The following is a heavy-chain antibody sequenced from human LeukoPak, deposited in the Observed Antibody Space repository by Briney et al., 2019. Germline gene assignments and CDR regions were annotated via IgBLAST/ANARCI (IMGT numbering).Heavy chain of an antibody. CDR3: ARGLGWKVTTMGLFYMDV. V-gene: IGHV4-34*01. J-gene: IGHJ6*03. CDR2: INEGGDT. Sequence: AETLSLTCAVYGSSFSGFDWSWVRQAPGKGLEWIGEINEGGDTKYNPSLKSRVTLSVDTSRNEFSLKIRSVTAADTAVYYCARGLGWKVTTMGLFYMDVWGEGTTVTVSS. D-gene: IGHD4-11*01. CDR1: GSSFSGFD.